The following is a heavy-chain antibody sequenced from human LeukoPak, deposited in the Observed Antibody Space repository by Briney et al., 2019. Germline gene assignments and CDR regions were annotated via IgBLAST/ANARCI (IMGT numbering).Heavy chain of an antibody. CDR1: GASLINNY. J-gene: IGHJ6*03. Sequence: SETLSLTCNVSGASLINNYWSWIRQSPGKGLDWIGYAYYNSGSTSYSPSLNSRVTTSVDTSKNQFYLKLTSVTAADTAMYYCARSPGVGYYDYIDVWGKGITVIVSS. CDR3: ARSPGVGYYDYIDV. D-gene: IGHD2-15*01. V-gene: IGHV4-59*01. CDR2: AYYNSGST.